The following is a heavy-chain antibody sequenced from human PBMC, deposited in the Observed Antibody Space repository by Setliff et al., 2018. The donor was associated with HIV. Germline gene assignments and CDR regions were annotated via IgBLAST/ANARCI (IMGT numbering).Heavy chain of an antibody. J-gene: IGHJ4*02. Sequence: PGGSLRLSCAASGFTFSSYSMNWVRQAPGKGLEWVPSISSGSSYIYYADSVKGRFTISRDNSKNTLYLQMISLRADDTAVYYCARAQGEYYYDSSGRALDYWGQGTLVTVSS. V-gene: IGHV3-21*04. CDR3: ARAQGEYYYDSSGRALDY. D-gene: IGHD3-22*01. CDR1: GFTFSSYS. CDR2: ISSGSSYI.